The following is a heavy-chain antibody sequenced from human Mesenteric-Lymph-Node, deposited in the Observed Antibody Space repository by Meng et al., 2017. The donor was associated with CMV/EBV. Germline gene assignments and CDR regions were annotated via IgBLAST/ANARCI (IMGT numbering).Heavy chain of an antibody. V-gene: IGHV3-23*01. CDR2: LSGSGGST. CDR3: AKGEGYYGSGIDY. Sequence: GESLKISCAASGFTFSDYAMTWVRQAPGKGLEWVSTLSGSGGSTYYAGSVKGRFTISRDNSQNTLDLQMSSLRAEDTAVYYCAKGEGYYGSGIDYWGQGTLVTVSS. J-gene: IGHJ4*02. D-gene: IGHD3-10*01. CDR1: GFTFSDYA.